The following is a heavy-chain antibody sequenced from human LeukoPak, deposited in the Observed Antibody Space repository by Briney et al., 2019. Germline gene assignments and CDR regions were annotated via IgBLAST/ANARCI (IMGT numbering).Heavy chain of an antibody. J-gene: IGHJ6*02. CDR2: IYHSGST. CDR1: GGSISSSNW. Sequence: SGTLSLTCAVSGGSISSSNWWSWVRQPPGKGLEWIGEIYHSGSTNYNPSLKSRVTISVDKSKNQFSLKLSSVTAADTAVYYCARRRLYSSGWYDYYYYGMDVWGQGTTVTVSS. CDR3: ARRRLYSSGWYDYYYYGMDV. V-gene: IGHV4-4*02. D-gene: IGHD6-19*01.